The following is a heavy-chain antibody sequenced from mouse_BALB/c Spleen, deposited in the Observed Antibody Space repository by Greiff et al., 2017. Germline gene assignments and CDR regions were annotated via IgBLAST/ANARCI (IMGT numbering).Heavy chain of an antibody. CDR1: GYSFTSYW. Sequence: QVQLKQSGPQLVRPGASVKISCKASGYSFTSYWMHWVKQRPGQGLEWIGMIDPSDSETRLNQKFKDKATLTVDKSSSTAYMQLSSLTSEDSAVYYCATYYGNYVGWFAYWGQGTLVTVSA. V-gene: IGHV1S126*01. D-gene: IGHD2-10*01. CDR3: ATYYGNYVGWFAY. J-gene: IGHJ3*01. CDR2: IDPSDSET.